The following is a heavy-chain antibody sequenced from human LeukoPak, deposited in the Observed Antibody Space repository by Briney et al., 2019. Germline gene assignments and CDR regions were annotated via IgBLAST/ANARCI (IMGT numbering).Heavy chain of an antibody. D-gene: IGHD3-10*01. CDR2: IKQDGSEK. Sequence: GGSLRLSCAASGFTFSSYWMSWVRQAPGKGLEWVANIKQDGSEKYYVDSVKGRFTISRDNAKNLLYLQMNSLRAEDTAVYYCARDGFSGSDDYWGQGTLVTVSS. CDR1: GFTFSSYW. V-gene: IGHV3-7*01. J-gene: IGHJ4*02. CDR3: ARDGFSGSDDY.